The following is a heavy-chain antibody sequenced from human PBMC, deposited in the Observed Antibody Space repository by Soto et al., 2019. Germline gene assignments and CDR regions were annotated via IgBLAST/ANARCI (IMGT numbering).Heavy chain of an antibody. V-gene: IGHV1-18*01. D-gene: IGHD3-16*01. CDR1: GYTFTSYG. CDR3: AREITYYYYGMDV. J-gene: IGHJ6*02. Sequence: ASVKVSCKASGYTFTSYGISWVRQAPGQGLEWMGWISACNGNTNYAQKLQGRVTITRDTSASTAYMELSSLRSEDTAVYYCAREITYYYYGMDVWGQGTTVTVSS. CDR2: ISACNGNT.